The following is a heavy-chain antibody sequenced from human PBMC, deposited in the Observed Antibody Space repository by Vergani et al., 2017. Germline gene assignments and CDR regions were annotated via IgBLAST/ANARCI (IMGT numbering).Heavy chain of an antibody. V-gene: IGHV4-34*02. Sequence: QVQLQQWGAGVVKPSGTLSLTCAVFGESFSSFYWSWIRQPPGKGLEWIGEINNDGHTNYNPSLESRVTVSIDTSKNQFSLKLTSVTAADTAVYYCATGAGPFDIWGQGTLVTVSS. CDR2: INNDGHT. CDR3: ATGAGPFDI. D-gene: IGHD7-27*01. CDR1: GESFSSFY. J-gene: IGHJ4*02.